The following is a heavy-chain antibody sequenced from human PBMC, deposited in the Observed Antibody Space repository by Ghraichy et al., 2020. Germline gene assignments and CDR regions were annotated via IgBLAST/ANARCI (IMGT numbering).Heavy chain of an antibody. V-gene: IGHV3-23*01. CDR3: AKRSRVVPAAMVDYYYYGMDV. CDR1: GFTFSSYA. J-gene: IGHJ6*02. CDR2: ISGSGGST. Sequence: GGSLRLSCAASGFTFSSYAMSWVRQAPGKGLEWVSAISGSGGSTYYADSVKGRFTISRDNSKNTLYLQMNSLRAEDTAVYYCAKRSRVVPAAMVDYYYYGMDVWGQGTTVTVSS. D-gene: IGHD2-2*01.